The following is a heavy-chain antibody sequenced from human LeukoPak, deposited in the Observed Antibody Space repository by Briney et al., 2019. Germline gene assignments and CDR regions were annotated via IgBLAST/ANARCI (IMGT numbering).Heavy chain of an antibody. Sequence: GGSLRLSCAASGFTFRNYVIHWVRQAPGKGLEWVAVTSSDLNVKLYADSVKGRFTISRDNSRSTLYLQMNSLRPEDTAIYYCAREGYYGSGSPPSLYFDYWGQGTLVTVFS. CDR2: TSSDLNVK. D-gene: IGHD3-10*01. J-gene: IGHJ4*02. V-gene: IGHV3-30-3*01. CDR1: GFTFRNYV. CDR3: AREGYYGSGSPPSLYFDY.